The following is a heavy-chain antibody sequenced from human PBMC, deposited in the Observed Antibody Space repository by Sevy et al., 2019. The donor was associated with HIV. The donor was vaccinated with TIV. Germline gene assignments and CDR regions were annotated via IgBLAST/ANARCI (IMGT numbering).Heavy chain of an antibody. V-gene: IGHV3-23*01. CDR1: GFTFSSYA. J-gene: IGHJ5*02. CDR3: AKAQPGVGGSYRSNWFDP. D-gene: IGHD3-16*02. CDR2: ISGSGGST. Sequence: GGSLRLSCAASGFTFSSYAMSWVRQAPGKGLEWVSAISGSGGSTYYANSVKGRFTISSDNSKNTLYLQMNSLRAEDTAVYYCAKAQPGVGGSYRSNWFDPWGQGTLVTVSS.